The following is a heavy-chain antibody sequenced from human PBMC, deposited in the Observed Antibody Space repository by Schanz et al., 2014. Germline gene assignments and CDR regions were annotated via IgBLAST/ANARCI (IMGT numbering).Heavy chain of an antibody. CDR3: AKLSSSGRLAGYFDY. J-gene: IGHJ4*02. CDR1: GFTFSNYA. CDR2: FIVDSGNT. V-gene: IGHV3-23*04. D-gene: IGHD6-19*01. Sequence: EVRLVESGGGLVQPGGSLRLSCAASGFTFSNYAMSWVRQAPGKGLEWVSGFIVDSGNTYYAGSVKGRFSISRDYSKNTLYLQMSSLRAEDTAIYYCAKLSSSGRLAGYFDYWGQGALVTVSS.